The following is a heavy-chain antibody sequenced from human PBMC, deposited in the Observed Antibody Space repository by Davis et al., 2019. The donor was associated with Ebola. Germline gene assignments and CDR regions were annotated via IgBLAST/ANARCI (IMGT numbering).Heavy chain of an antibody. Sequence: AASVKVSCKASRGTLGSYAISWVRQAPGQGLEWMGGVIPMFGTSKYAQKFQDRVTITADESTNTAYMELSSLRSDDTAVYYCARDRSYYDSTAYSPRGAFDMWGQGTRITVSS. V-gene: IGHV1-69*13. CDR1: RGTLGSYA. CDR3: ARDRSYYDSTAYSPRGAFDM. D-gene: IGHD3-22*01. CDR2: VIPMFGTS. J-gene: IGHJ3*02.